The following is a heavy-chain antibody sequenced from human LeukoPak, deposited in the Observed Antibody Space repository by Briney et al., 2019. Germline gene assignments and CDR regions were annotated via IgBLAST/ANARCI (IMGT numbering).Heavy chain of an antibody. CDR1: GYTFTSYD. CDR3: ATPPMIGISYGYVRLRN. J-gene: IGHJ4*02. V-gene: IGHV1-8*03. Sequence: ASVRVSCKASGYTFTSYDINWVRQSTGQGLEWMGWMNPPSGDTGYAQKFQGRVTITRNTSISTAYMELSGLTSEDTAVYYCATPPMIGISYGYVRLRNWGQGTLVTVSS. D-gene: IGHD5-18*01. CDR2: MNPPSGDT.